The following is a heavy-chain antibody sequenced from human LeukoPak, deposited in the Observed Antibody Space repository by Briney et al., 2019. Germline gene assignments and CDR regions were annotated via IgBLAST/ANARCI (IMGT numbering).Heavy chain of an antibody. D-gene: IGHD3-9*01. CDR3: ARALRYFDWLPHNFDY. Sequence: ASVKVSCKASGGTFSSYAISWVRQAPGQGLEWMGGIIPIFGTANYAQKFQGRVTITTDESTSTAYMELSRLRSDDTAVYYCARALRYFDWLPHNFDYWGQGTLVTVSS. CDR1: GGTFSSYA. CDR2: IIPIFGTA. V-gene: IGHV1-69*05. J-gene: IGHJ4*02.